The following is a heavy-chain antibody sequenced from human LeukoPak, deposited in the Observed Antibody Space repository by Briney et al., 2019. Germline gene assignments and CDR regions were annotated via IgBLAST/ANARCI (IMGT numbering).Heavy chain of an antibody. D-gene: IGHD3-22*01. V-gene: IGHV4-34*01. CDR1: GGSFSGYY. CDR2: INHSGST. Sequence: SETLSLTCAVYGGSFSGYYWSWIRQPPGEGLEWIGEINHSGSTNYNPSLKSRVTISVDTSKNQFSLKLSSVTAADTAVYYCARGPYYYDSSGYPNWFDPWGQGTLVTVSS. CDR3: ARGPYYYDSSGYPNWFDP. J-gene: IGHJ5*02.